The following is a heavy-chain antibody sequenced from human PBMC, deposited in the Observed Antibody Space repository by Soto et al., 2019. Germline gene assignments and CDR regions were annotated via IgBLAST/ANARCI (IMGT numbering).Heavy chain of an antibody. Sequence: QVQLVQSGAEVKKPGSSVKVSCKASGGTFSSYTISWVRQAPGQGLEWMGRIIPILGIANYAQKFQGRVTSTADKSTSTAYRELSSLRSEDTAVYYCAIMVCSGGSCYTPWGQGTLVTVSS. D-gene: IGHD2-15*01. CDR1: GGTFSSYT. J-gene: IGHJ5*02. V-gene: IGHV1-69*02. CDR2: IIPILGIA. CDR3: AIMVCSGGSCYTP.